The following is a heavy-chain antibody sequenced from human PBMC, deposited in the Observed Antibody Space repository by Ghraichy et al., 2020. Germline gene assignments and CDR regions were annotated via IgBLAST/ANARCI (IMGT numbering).Heavy chain of an antibody. D-gene: IGHD5-24*01. Sequence: ESLNISCTVSGTSISSSIYYWGWIRQPPGKGLEWIGNIHYSGNTFYNPSLKSRVIISVDTSNNQFSLRLTSVTAADTAVYYCARQTRIVGYDVGYNDYWGQGTLVTVSS. CDR3: ARQTRIVGYDVGYNDY. V-gene: IGHV4-39*01. J-gene: IGHJ4*02. CDR2: IHYSGNT. CDR1: GTSISSSIYY.